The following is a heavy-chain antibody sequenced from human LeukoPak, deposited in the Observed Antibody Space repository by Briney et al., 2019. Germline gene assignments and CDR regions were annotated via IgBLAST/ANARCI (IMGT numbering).Heavy chain of an antibody. CDR1: GFTFSSYW. Sequence: GGSLRLSCAASGFTFSSYWMSWVRQAPGKGLEWVAIIKQDGSEKYYVDSVKGRFTISRDNAKNSLYLQMNSLRAEDTAVYYCARDPYSGSYVDYYYYYYMDVWGKGTTVTISS. CDR2: IKQDGSEK. CDR3: ARDPYSGSYVDYYYYYYMDV. J-gene: IGHJ6*03. V-gene: IGHV3-7*01. D-gene: IGHD6-13*01.